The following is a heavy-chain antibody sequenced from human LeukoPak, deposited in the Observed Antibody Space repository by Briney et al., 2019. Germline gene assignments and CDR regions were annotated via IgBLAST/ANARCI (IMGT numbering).Heavy chain of an antibody. D-gene: IGHD3-16*02. V-gene: IGHV7-4-1*02. CDR2: INTNTGNP. J-gene: IGHJ4*02. CDR1: GYTFTSYA. CDR3: ARDRPVTTTTYYDYVWGSYRVMDY. Sequence: ASVKVSCKASGYTFTSYAMNWVRQAPGQGLEWMGWINTNTGNPTYAQGFTGRFVFSLDTSVSPAYLQISSLKAEDTAVYYCARDRPVTTTTYYDYVWGSYRVMDYWGQGTLVTVSS.